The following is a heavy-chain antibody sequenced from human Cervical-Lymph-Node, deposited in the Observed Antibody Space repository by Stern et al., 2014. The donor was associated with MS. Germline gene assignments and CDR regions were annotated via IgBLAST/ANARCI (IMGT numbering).Heavy chain of an antibody. J-gene: IGHJ4*02. Sequence: DQLVESGAEVKKPGSSVKVSCKASGGTFSSYAISWVRQAPGQGLEWMGGIIPIFGTANYAQKFQGRVTITADESTSTAYMELSSLRSEDTAVYYCARGPLYGDYAKYYFDYWGQGTLVTVSS. CDR1: GGTFSSYA. CDR3: ARGPLYGDYAKYYFDY. D-gene: IGHD4-17*01. V-gene: IGHV1-69*01. CDR2: IIPIFGTA.